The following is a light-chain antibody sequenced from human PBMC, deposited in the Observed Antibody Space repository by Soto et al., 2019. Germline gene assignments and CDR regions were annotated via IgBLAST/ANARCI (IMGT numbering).Light chain of an antibody. CDR1: SSDVGTFNS. Sequence: QSALTQVASVSGSPGQSITISCTGTSSDVGTFNSVSWHQQHPGEAPKLIIFEVSKRPSGVSNRFSGSKSGNTASLTISGLQAEDEAVYYCSSIATDVVVFGNGTKVTVL. J-gene: IGLJ1*01. CDR2: EVS. V-gene: IGLV2-14*01. CDR3: SSIATDVVV.